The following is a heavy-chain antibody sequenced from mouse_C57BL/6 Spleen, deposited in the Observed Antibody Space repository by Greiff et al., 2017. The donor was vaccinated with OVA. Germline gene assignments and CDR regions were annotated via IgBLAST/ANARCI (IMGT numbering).Heavy chain of an antibody. J-gene: IGHJ2*01. Sequence: VQLQQSGGGLVKPGGSLKLSCAASGFTFSDYGMHWVRQAPEKGLEWVAYISSGSSTIYYADTVKGRFTISRDNAKNTLFLQMTSLRSEDTAMYYCARSGAVVAPFDYWGQGTTLTVSS. CDR2: ISSGSSTI. V-gene: IGHV5-17*01. D-gene: IGHD1-1*01. CDR3: ARSGAVVAPFDY. CDR1: GFTFSDYG.